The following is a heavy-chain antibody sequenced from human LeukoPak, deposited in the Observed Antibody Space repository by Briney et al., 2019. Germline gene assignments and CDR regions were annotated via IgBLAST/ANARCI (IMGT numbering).Heavy chain of an antibody. CDR1: GGSFSGYY. J-gene: IGHJ6*03. Sequence: SETLSLTCAVYGGSFSGYYWSWIRPPPGKGLEWVGEINHSGRTNYNPSLKSPVTISVDTSKNQFSLKLSSVTAADTAVYYCARHLGKKYYLYYMDVWGKGTTVTVSS. CDR2: INHSGRT. V-gene: IGHV4-34*01. CDR3: ARHLGKKYYLYYMDV. D-gene: IGHD7-27*01.